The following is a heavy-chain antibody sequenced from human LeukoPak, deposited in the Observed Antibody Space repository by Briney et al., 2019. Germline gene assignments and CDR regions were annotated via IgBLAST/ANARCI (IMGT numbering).Heavy chain of an antibody. J-gene: IGHJ5*02. Sequence: PSETLSHTCTVSGGSISSYYWSWIRQPPGKGLEWIGYIYYSGSTNYNPSLKSRVTISVGTSKNQFSLKLSSVTAADTAVYYCARGIGWFGELKNWFDPWGQGTLVTVSS. CDR2: IYYSGST. V-gene: IGHV4-59*01. D-gene: IGHD3-10*01. CDR1: GGSISSYY. CDR3: ARGIGWFGELKNWFDP.